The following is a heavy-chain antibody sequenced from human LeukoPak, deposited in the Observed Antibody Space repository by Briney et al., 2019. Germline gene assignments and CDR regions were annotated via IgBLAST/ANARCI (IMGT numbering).Heavy chain of an antibody. CDR3: ARSTGYSYGVNFDY. Sequence: PSETLSLTCSVSGGSVSSGTYYWSWIRQPPGKGLEWIGYIYYSGSTNYNPSLKSRVTISVDTSKNQFSLKPSSVTAADTAVYYCARSTGYSYGVNFDYWGQGTLVTVSS. CDR2: IYYSGST. D-gene: IGHD5-18*01. V-gene: IGHV4-61*01. J-gene: IGHJ4*02. CDR1: GGSVSSGTYY.